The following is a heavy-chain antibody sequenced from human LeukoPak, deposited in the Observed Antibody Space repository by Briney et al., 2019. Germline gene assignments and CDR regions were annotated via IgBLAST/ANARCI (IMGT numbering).Heavy chain of an antibody. V-gene: IGHV4-39*01. CDR2: LHHTGRS. CDR1: GDTISSSSNY. Sequence: SETLPLSCTVSGDTISSSSNYWGWIRPPPGKTLEWIGSLHHTGRSYSSAAIKSRVNISMDMSKSQFSLKLNSVTAADSGVYYCVAEMTASAAFDIWDRGTLVAVSS. J-gene: IGHJ3*02. D-gene: IGHD2-21*02. CDR3: VAEMTASAAFDI.